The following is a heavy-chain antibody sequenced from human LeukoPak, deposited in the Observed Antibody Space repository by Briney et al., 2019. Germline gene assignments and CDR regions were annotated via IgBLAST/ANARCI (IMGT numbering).Heavy chain of an antibody. J-gene: IGHJ3*02. CDR1: GFTFSGSA. V-gene: IGHV3-73*01. D-gene: IGHD3-3*01. Sequence: GGSLRLSCAASGFTFSGSAMHWVRQASGKGLEWVGRIRSKANSYATAYAASVKGRFTISRDDSKNTAYLQMNSLKTEDTAVYYRTRQESRVLRFLEWGPGLDAFDIWGQGTMVTVSS. CDR2: IRSKANSYAT. CDR3: TRQESRVLRFLEWGPGLDAFDI.